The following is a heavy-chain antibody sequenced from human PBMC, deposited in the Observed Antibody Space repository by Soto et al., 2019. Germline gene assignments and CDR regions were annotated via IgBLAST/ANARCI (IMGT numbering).Heavy chain of an antibody. Sequence: TLSLTCTVSGGSISSGGYYWSWIRQHPGKGPEWIGYIYYSGSTYYSPSLKSRVTISVDTSKNQFSLKLSSVTAADTAVYYCARDRVPAAIHYYYYYGMDVWGQGTTVTVSS. CDR1: GGSISSGGYY. V-gene: IGHV4-31*03. CDR3: ARDRVPAAIHYYYYYGMDV. D-gene: IGHD2-2*01. CDR2: IYYSGST. J-gene: IGHJ6*02.